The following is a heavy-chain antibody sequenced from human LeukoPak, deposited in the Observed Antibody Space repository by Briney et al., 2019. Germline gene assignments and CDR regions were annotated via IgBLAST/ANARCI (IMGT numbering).Heavy chain of an antibody. D-gene: IGHD3-3*01. Sequence: GASVKVSCKASGHTFTSYDINWVRQATGQGLEWMGWMNPNSGNTGYAQKFQGRVTMTRNTSINTAYMELSSLRSEDTAVYYCARGMEYYDFWSGYYRVDAFDIWGQGTMVTVSS. CDR1: GHTFTSYD. CDR3: ARGMEYYDFWSGYYRVDAFDI. V-gene: IGHV1-8*01. J-gene: IGHJ3*02. CDR2: MNPNSGNT.